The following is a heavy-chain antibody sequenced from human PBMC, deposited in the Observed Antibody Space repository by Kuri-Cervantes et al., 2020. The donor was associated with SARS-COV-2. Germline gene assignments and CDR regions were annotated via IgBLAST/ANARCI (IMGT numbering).Heavy chain of an antibody. CDR3: ARGLEGYCSSTSCLRRGGNYYYYMDV. CDR1: GGSFSGYY. V-gene: IGHV4-34*01. Sequence: SQTLSLTCAVYGGSFSGYYWSWIRQPPGKGLEWIGEINHSGSTNYNPSLESRVTISVDTSKNQFSLKLSSVTAADTAVYYCARGLEGYCSSTSCLRRGGNYYYYMDVWGKGTTVTVSS. D-gene: IGHD2-2*01. J-gene: IGHJ6*03. CDR2: INHSGST.